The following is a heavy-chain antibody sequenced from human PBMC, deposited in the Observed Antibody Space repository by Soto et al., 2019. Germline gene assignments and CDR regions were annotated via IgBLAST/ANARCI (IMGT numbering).Heavy chain of an antibody. CDR1: GYTFTSYD. CDR2: MNPNSGNT. Sequence: QVQLVQSGAEVKKPGASVKVSCKASGYTFTSYDINWVRQATGQGLEWKGWMNPNSGNTGYAQKFQGRVTMTRNTSISTAYMELSSLRSEDTAVYYCARGKRELLVNWFDPWGQGTLVTVSS. CDR3: ARGKRELLVNWFDP. J-gene: IGHJ5*02. V-gene: IGHV1-8*01. D-gene: IGHD1-26*01.